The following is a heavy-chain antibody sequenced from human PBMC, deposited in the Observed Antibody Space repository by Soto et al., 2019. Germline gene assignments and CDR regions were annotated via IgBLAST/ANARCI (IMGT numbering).Heavy chain of an antibody. V-gene: IGHV1-69*08. Sequence: QVQLVQSGAELRKPGSAVKLSCKASGGTFSNSPISWVRQIPGQGPEWMGRIIPSPARTIYSRKFRGRVTLTADQSTQTVYMTWSSPTTEDSGVYYCARDKVGASSFDYWGQGTRVTVSA. D-gene: IGHD1-26*01. CDR3: ARDKVGASSFDY. J-gene: IGHJ4*02. CDR2: IIPSPART. CDR1: GGTFSNSP.